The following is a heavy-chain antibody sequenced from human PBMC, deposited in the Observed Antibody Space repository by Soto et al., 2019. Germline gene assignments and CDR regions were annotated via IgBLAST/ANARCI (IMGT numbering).Heavy chain of an antibody. J-gene: IGHJ4*02. CDR2: ISGSGGST. Sequence: GGSLRLSCAASGFTFSSYAMSWVRQAPGKGLEWVSAISGSGGSTYYADSVKGRFTISRDNSKNTLYLQMNSLRAEDTAVYYCAKSSRVVVAATPDYFDYWGQGTLVTVSS. D-gene: IGHD2-15*01. CDR3: AKSSRVVVAATPDYFDY. V-gene: IGHV3-23*01. CDR1: GFTFSSYA.